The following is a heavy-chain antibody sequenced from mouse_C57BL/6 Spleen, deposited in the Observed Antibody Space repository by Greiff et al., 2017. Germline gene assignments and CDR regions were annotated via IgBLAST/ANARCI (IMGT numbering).Heavy chain of an antibody. V-gene: IGHV5-17*01. CDR3: ARAGTWYFDY. J-gene: IGHJ2*01. D-gene: IGHD4-1*01. Sequence: EVQLVESGGGLVKPGGSLKLSCAASGFSFSDYGMHWVRQAPEKGLEWVAYISSGSSTIYYADTVKGRFTISRDNAKDTLFLQMTSLRSEDTAMYYCARAGTWYFDYWGQGTTRTVSS. CDR1: GFSFSDYG. CDR2: ISSGSSTI.